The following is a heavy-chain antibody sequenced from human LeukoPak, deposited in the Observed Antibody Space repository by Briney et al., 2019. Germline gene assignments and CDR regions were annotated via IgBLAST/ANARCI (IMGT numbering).Heavy chain of an antibody. CDR3: AREPWAEGFDY. V-gene: IGHV4-59*01. CDR1: GGSISSYY. Sequence: SETLSLTCTVSGGSISSYYWSWIQQPPGKGLEWIGYIYYSGSTNYNPSLKSRVTISVDTSKNQFSLKLSSVTAADTAVYYCAREPWAEGFDYWGQGTLVTVSS. CDR2: IYYSGST. D-gene: IGHD7-27*01. J-gene: IGHJ4*02.